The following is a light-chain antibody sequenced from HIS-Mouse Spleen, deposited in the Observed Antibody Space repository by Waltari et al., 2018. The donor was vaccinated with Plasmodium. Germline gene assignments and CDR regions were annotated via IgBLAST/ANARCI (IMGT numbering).Light chain of an antibody. Sequence: EIVMTQSPATLSVSPGERATLSCRASQSVSSNLAWYQQKPGQAPRLLIYGASTRATGIPARFSGSGSGTEFTLTSSSLQSEDCAVYYCQQYNNWPAGTFGQGTKVEIK. CDR1: QSVSSN. CDR2: GAS. CDR3: QQYNNWPAGT. V-gene: IGKV3D-15*01. J-gene: IGKJ1*01.